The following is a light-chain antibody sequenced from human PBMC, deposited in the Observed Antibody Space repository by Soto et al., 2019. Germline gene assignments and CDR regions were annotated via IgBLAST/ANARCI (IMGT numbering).Light chain of an antibody. J-gene: IGLJ2*01. Sequence: QSAPTQPPSASGSPGQSVTFSCTRTSSDVGGYNYVSWYQQYPGKAPKLMIYEVYKRHSGVPDRFSGSKSGNTASLTVSGRQPEDEADYYCSAYAGSRTWVFGGGTKLTVL. CDR1: SSDVGGYNY. CDR2: EVY. CDR3: SAYAGSRTWV. V-gene: IGLV2-8*01.